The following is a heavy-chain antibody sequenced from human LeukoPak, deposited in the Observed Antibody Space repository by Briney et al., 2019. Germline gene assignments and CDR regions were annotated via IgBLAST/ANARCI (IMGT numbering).Heavy chain of an antibody. V-gene: IGHV3-7*01. CDR2: INQDDSQI. Sequence: GGSLRLSCVTSGFTFNKYWLTWVRQPPGKGLEWVAHINQDDSQIYYLESVEGRFTITRDNAKNSLHLQMNSLRAEDTAIYYCAREYYYSGTYYLSFFDYWGQGTLVTVSS. D-gene: IGHD3-10*01. CDR1: GFTFNKYW. CDR3: AREYYYSGTYYLSFFDY. J-gene: IGHJ4*02.